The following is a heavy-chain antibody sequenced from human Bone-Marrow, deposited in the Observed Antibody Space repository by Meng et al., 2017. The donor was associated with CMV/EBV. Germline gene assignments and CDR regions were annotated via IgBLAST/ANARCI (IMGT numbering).Heavy chain of an antibody. D-gene: IGHD1-1*01. J-gene: IGHJ4*02. CDR2: IHYRGSA. CDR3: ARFRNWDHPFDY. V-gene: IGHV4-39*07. CDR1: RHSISTSGYY. Sequence: CTVSRHSISTSGYYWGWIRQPPGKGLEWIGRIHYRGSAYYNPSLNGRLPISVDTSTNPFSVNLTSVTAADTAVYFCARFRNWDHPFDYWGQGALVTVSS.